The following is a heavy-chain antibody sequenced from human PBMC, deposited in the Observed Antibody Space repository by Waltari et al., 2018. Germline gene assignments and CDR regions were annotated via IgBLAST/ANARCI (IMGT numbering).Heavy chain of an antibody. Sequence: QVQLVQSGAEVKKPGSSVKVSCKASGGTFSSYAISWVRQAPGQGLEWMGGIIPIFGTANYAQKFQGRVTITADKSTSTVYMELSSLRSEDTAVYYCASTRDYYDSSGYYHYDYWGQGTLVTVSS. CDR3: ASTRDYYDSSGYYHYDY. J-gene: IGHJ4*02. V-gene: IGHV1-69*14. CDR1: GGTFSSYA. D-gene: IGHD3-22*01. CDR2: IIPIFGTA.